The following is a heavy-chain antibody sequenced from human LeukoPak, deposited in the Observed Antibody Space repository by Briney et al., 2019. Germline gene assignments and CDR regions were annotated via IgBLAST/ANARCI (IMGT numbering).Heavy chain of an antibody. Sequence: SETLSLTCAVSGGSISSSNWWSWVRQPPGKGPEWIGYIYYSGSTYYNPSLKSRVTISGDTSKNQFSLKVNSVTAADTAVYYCARGSWSSSIDYWGQGTLVTVSS. CDR2: IYYSGST. D-gene: IGHD6-6*01. J-gene: IGHJ4*02. CDR1: GGSISSSNW. V-gene: IGHV4-30-4*01. CDR3: ARGSWSSSIDY.